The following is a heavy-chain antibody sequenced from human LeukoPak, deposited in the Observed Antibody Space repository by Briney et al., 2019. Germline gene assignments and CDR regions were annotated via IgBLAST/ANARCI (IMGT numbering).Heavy chain of an antibody. J-gene: IGHJ4*02. D-gene: IGHD3-9*01. CDR3: ARGVLRYFDWLPFDY. CDR2: INPNSGGT. V-gene: IGHV1-2*02. Sequence: ASVKVSCKASGYTFTGYSMHWVRQAPGQGLEWMGWINPNSGGTNYAQKFQGRVTMTRDTSISTAYMELSRLRSDDTAVYYCARGVLRYFDWLPFDYWGQGTLVTVSS. CDR1: GYTFTGYS.